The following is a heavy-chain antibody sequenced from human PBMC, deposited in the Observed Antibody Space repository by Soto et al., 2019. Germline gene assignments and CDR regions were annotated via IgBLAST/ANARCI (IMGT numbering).Heavy chain of an antibody. Sequence: ESGGGLVQPGGSLRLSCAVSGFTFGSYWMNWARLIPGKGLEWVAYIKPDGSATYYVDSVKGRFTISRDNAKNSLYLQMNSLRVEDTSVYYCARAGYCGPGCYYYFDYWGQGTLVTVSS. V-gene: IGHV3-7*01. CDR3: ARAGYCGPGCYYYFDY. J-gene: IGHJ4*02. CDR2: IKPDGSAT. D-gene: IGHD2-21*02. CDR1: GFTFGSYW.